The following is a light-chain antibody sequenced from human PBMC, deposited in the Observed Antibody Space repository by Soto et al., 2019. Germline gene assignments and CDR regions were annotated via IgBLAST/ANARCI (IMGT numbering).Light chain of an antibody. V-gene: IGKV4-1*01. Sequence: DIVVTQSPDSLAVSLGERATINCKSSQSVLYSSNNKNYLAWYQQQPGQPPKLLIYWASTRESGVPDRFSGGGSGTDFTLTVSSLQAEDVAVYYCQQNYSAPSTFGQGTKLEIK. CDR1: QSVLYSSNNKNY. CDR3: QQNYSAPST. J-gene: IGKJ2*01. CDR2: WAS.